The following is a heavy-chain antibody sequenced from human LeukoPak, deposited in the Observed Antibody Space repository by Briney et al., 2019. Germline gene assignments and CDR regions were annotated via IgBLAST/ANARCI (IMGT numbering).Heavy chain of an antibody. D-gene: IGHD5-18*01. CDR1: GSTFSSYS. J-gene: IGHJ4*02. Sequence: PGGSLRLSCAASGSTFSSYSMHWVRQAPGKGLEWVSFIRYDGSNKCYADSVKGRFTISRDNSKNTLYLQMNSLRTEDTAVYFCAKDTTMAHDYWGQGTLVTVSS. CDR3: AKDTTMAHDY. CDR2: IRYDGSNK. V-gene: IGHV3-30*02.